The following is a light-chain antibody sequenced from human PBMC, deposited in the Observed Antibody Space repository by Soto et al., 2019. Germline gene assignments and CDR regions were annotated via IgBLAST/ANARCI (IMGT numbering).Light chain of an antibody. J-gene: IGKJ4*01. CDR3: QKYTNVPT. Sequence: DIQMTQSPSSLSASVGDRVTITCRASQGISNYLAWYQQIPGKVPKLLISAASTLQSGVPSRFRRSGSGTDFTLTISSLQPEDVATYYCQKYTNVPTFGGGTNVEIK. CDR2: AAS. CDR1: QGISNY. V-gene: IGKV1-27*01.